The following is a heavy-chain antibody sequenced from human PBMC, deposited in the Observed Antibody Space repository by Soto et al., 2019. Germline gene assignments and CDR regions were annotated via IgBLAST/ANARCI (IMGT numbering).Heavy chain of an antibody. D-gene: IGHD3-9*01. J-gene: IGHJ5*02. Sequence: QVQLQESGPGLVKPSETLSLTCTVSGGSISSYYWSWIRQPPGKGLEWIGYIYYSGSTNYNPSLNSRVTISVDTSKNQFSLKLSSVTAADTAVYYCARHNDILTGYFYNWFDPWGQGTLVTVSS. CDR1: GGSISSYY. CDR3: ARHNDILTGYFYNWFDP. CDR2: IYYSGST. V-gene: IGHV4-59*08.